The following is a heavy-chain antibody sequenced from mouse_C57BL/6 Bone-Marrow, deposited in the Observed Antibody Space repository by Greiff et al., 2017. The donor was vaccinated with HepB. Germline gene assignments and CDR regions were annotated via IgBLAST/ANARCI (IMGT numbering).Heavy chain of an antibody. CDR3: ARWGTPHSNYNAMDY. Sequence: EVKLVESGGGLVQPGGSLKLSCAASGFTFSDYYMYWVRQTPEKRLEWVAYISNGGGSTYYPDTVKGRFTISRDNAKNTLYLQMSRLKSEDTAMYYCARWGTPHSNYNAMDYWGQGTSVTVSS. D-gene: IGHD2-5*01. V-gene: IGHV5-12*01. CDR2: ISNGGGST. CDR1: GFTFSDYY. J-gene: IGHJ4*01.